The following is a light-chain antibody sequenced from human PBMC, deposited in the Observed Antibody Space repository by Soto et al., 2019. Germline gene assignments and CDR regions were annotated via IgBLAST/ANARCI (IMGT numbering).Light chain of an antibody. Sequence: QSVLTQPASVSGSPGQSITISCTGTSSDVGGYNSVSWYQQHPGKAPKLIIYEVTDRPSGVSNRFSGYKSGNTASLTISGLQAEDEAEYYCSSYTNINTRACVFGTGTKVTVL. CDR2: EVT. J-gene: IGLJ1*01. CDR1: SSDVGGYNS. V-gene: IGLV2-14*01. CDR3: SSYTNINTRACV.